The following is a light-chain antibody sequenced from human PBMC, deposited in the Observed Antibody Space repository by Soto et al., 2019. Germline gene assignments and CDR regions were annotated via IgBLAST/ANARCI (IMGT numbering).Light chain of an antibody. CDR3: GSYTSSSTNV. V-gene: IGLV2-14*01. J-gene: IGLJ1*01. CDR1: SSDVGGYNY. CDR2: DVS. Sequence: QSVLTQPASVSGSPGQSTTISCTGTSSDVGGYNYVSWYQQHPGKAPKLMIYDVSNRPSGVSNRFSGSKSGNTASLTISGLQAEDEADYYCGSYTSSSTNVIGAGTQVT.